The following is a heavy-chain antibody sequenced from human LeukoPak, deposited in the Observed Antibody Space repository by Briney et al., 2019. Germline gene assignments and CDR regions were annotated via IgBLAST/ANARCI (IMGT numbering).Heavy chain of an antibody. CDR1: GGSISSSSYY. CDR3: ARDRSGYDSGSNWFDP. Sequence: PSETLSLTCTVSGGSISSSSYYWGWIRQPPGKGLEWIGSIYFSGSTYYNPSLKSRVTISVDTSKNQFSLKLSSVTAADTAVYYCARDRSGYDSGSNWFDPWGQGTLVTVSS. V-gene: IGHV4-39*07. J-gene: IGHJ5*02. D-gene: IGHD5-12*01. CDR2: IYFSGST.